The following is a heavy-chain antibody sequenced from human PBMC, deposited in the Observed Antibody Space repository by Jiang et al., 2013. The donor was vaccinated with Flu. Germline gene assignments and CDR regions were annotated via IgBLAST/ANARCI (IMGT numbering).Heavy chain of an antibody. Sequence: FWSWIRQSPGKGLEWIGEINHSGSTNYNPSLKSRVTISVDTSKNQFSLKLSSVTAADTAVYYCARVSYGSGSYLRRYYFDYWGQGTLVTVSS. CDR1: F. D-gene: IGHD3-10*01. V-gene: IGHV4-34*01. J-gene: IGHJ4*02. CDR2: INHSGST. CDR3: ARVSYGSGSYLRRYYFDY.